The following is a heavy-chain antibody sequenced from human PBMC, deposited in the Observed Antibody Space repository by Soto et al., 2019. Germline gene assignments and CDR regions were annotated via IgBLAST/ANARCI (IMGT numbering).Heavy chain of an antibody. CDR3: ARGGDFWSGYSTYGMDV. V-gene: IGHV1-18*01. D-gene: IGHD3-3*01. Sequence: QVQLVQSGAEVKKPGASVKVSCKASGYTFTSYGISWVRQAPGXXXXWMXWISAYNGNTNYAQKLQGRVTMTTDTSTSTAYMELRSLRSDDTAVYYCARGGDFWSGYSTYGMDVWGQGTTVTVSS. CDR2: ISAYNGNT. J-gene: IGHJ6*02. CDR1: GYTFTSYG.